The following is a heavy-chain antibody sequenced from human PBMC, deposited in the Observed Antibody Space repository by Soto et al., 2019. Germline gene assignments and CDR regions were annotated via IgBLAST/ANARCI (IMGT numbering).Heavy chain of an antibody. CDR3: AKGFENYDFDHYYMDV. CDR1: GFTFSSYC. J-gene: IGHJ6*03. Sequence: QVQLVESGGGVVQPGRSLRLSCAASGFTFSSYCMHWVRQAPGKGLEWVAVISYDGSNKYYADSVKGRFTISRDNSKNTLYLQMNSLRAEDTAVYYCAKGFENYDFDHYYMDVWGKGTTVTVSS. D-gene: IGHD3-3*01. V-gene: IGHV3-30*18. CDR2: ISYDGSNK.